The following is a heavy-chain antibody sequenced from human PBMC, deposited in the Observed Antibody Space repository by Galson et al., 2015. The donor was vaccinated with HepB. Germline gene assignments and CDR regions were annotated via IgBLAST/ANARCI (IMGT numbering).Heavy chain of an antibody. D-gene: IGHD4-17*01. CDR3: AREAYGDYPGTWFDP. CDR1: GFTFSSYS. CDR2: ISSSSSTI. Sequence: LRLSCAASGFTFSSYSMNWVRQAPGKGPEWVSYISSSSSTIYYADSVKGRFTISRDNAKDSLYLQMNSLRDEDTAVYYCAREAYGDYPGTWFDPWGQGTLVTVSS. J-gene: IGHJ5*02. V-gene: IGHV3-48*02.